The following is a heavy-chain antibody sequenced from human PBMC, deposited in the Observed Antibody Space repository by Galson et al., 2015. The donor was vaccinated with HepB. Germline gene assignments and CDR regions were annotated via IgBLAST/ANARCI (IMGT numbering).Heavy chain of an antibody. J-gene: IGHJ6*02. CDR1: GFTFSDHY. D-gene: IGHD3-10*01. CDR3: ARETLELFRVYYYGMDV. V-gene: IGHV3-72*01. Sequence: SLRLSCAASGFTFSDHYMDWVRQAPGKGLEWVGRTRNKANSYTTEYAASVKGRFTISRDDSKNSLYLQMNSLKTEDTAVYYCARETLELFRVYYYGMDVWGQGTTVTVSS. CDR2: TRNKANSYTT.